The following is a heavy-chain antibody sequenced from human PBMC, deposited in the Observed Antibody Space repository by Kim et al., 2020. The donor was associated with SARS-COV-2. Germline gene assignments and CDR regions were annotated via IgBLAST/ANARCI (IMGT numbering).Heavy chain of an antibody. V-gene: IGHV3-23*01. J-gene: IGHJ2*01. CDR3: ARHKIRGFWFFDL. CDR2: VGVSGGMT. D-gene: IGHD5-12*01. Sequence: GGSLRLSCVVSGFTLSNYDMTWVRQAPGKWLEWVAVVGVSGGMTTYADSVTGRFIVSRDDSKNTVYVQMNSRRAEDTAVYYCARHKIRGFWFFDLWGRGPRVTVSS. CDR1: GFTLSNYD.